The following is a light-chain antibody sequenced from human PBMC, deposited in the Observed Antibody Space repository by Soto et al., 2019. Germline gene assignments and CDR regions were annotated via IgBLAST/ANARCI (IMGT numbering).Light chain of an antibody. J-gene: IGLJ1*01. CDR2: EVS. Sequence: QSALTPPASVSGSPGQSISISCTGTSSDIGDYNFVSWYQHHPGKPPKVIIYEVSNRPSGVSHRFAGSKSGNTASLTISGLQAEDEADYYCSSYKYDTVIPFVFGSGTKVTVL. CDR1: SSDIGDYNF. V-gene: IGLV2-14*01. CDR3: SSYKYDTVIPFV.